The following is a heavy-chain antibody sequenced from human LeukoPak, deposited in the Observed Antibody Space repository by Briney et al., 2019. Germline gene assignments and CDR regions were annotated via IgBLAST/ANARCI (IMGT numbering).Heavy chain of an antibody. CDR3: ARDRGSRGGFDY. V-gene: IGHV4-59*01. J-gene: IGHJ4*02. CDR2: LSDRGST. CDR1: GGSISTYY. Sequence: SETLSLTCTVSGGSISTYYWSWIRLPPGRGLEWIGFLSDRGSTDYNASLKSRVTISGDTSKNQFSLKLSSVTAADTAVYYCARDRGSRGGFDYWGLGTLVTVSS. D-gene: IGHD3-16*01.